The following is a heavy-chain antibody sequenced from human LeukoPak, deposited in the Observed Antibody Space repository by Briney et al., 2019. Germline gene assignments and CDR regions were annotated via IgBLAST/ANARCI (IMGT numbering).Heavy chain of an antibody. D-gene: IGHD3-3*01. CDR1: GGSFSGYY. CDR2: INHSGST. CDR3: ASSYYDFWSGYFSSH. J-gene: IGHJ4*02. Sequence: SETLSLTCAVYGGSFSGYYWSWICQPPGKGLEWIGEINHSGSTNYNPSLKSRVTISVDTSKNQFSLKLSSVTAADTAVYYCASSYYDFWSGYFSSHWGQGTLVTVSS. V-gene: IGHV4-34*01.